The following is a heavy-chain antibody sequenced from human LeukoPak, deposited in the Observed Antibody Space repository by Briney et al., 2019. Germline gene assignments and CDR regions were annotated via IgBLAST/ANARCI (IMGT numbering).Heavy chain of an antibody. J-gene: IGHJ4*02. CDR1: GFTFSSSA. V-gene: IGHV3-64*02. Sequence: PGGSLRLSCAASGFTFSSSAMHWVRQAPGKGLEHVSAINSNGGSTYYADSVKGRFTISRDNSKNTLYLQMGSLRAEDMAVYYCARWAVFGKGGLDYWGQGILVTVSS. CDR2: INSNGGST. CDR3: ARWAVFGKGGLDY. D-gene: IGHD6-19*01.